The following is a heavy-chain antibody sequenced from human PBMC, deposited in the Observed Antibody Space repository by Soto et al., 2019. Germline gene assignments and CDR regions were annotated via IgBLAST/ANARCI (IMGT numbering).Heavy chain of an antibody. Sequence: PGESLKISCTGSGYSFSTYWIGWVRQMPGKGLEWMGIIYPGDSDTRYSPSFQGQVTISADKSISTAYLQWSSLKASDTAMYYCAMRKTVPTDYWGQGTLVTVSS. D-gene: IGHD4-17*01. CDR2: IYPGDSDT. J-gene: IGHJ4*02. CDR1: GYSFSTYW. CDR3: AMRKTVPTDY. V-gene: IGHV5-51*01.